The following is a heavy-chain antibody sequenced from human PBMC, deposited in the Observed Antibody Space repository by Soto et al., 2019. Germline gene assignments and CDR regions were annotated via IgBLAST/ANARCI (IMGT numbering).Heavy chain of an antibody. V-gene: IGHV3-33*08. Sequence: GGSLRLSCATSGFTFNTYWMHWVRQVPGEGLVWVAVIWYDGSNKYYADSVKGRFTISRDNSKNTLYLQMNSLRAEDTAVYYCARDNGRGGSYFDYWGQGTLVTVSS. CDR1: GFTFNTYW. CDR2: IWYDGSNK. CDR3: ARDNGRGGSYFDY. D-gene: IGHD5-12*01. J-gene: IGHJ4*02.